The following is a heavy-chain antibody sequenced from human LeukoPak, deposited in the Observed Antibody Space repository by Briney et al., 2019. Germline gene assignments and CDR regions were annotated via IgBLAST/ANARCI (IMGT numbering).Heavy chain of an antibody. CDR3: ARTTYYDFWGGFNWFDP. D-gene: IGHD3-3*01. Sequence: SETLSLTCAVYGGSFSGYYWSWIRQPPGKGLEWIGEINHSGSTNYNPSLKSRVTISVDTSKNQFSLKLNSVTAADTAVYYCARTTYYDFWGGFNWFDPWGQGTLVTVSS. V-gene: IGHV4-34*01. CDR1: GGSFSGYY. J-gene: IGHJ5*02. CDR2: INHSGST.